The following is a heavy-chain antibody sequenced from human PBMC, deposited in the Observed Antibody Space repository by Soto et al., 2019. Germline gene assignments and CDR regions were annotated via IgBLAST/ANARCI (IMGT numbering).Heavy chain of an antibody. V-gene: IGHV1-69*06. D-gene: IGHD6-19*01. J-gene: IGHJ6*02. CDR2: IIPIFGTA. Sequence: ASPVNVSCKASGGTFSSYAISWVRQAPGQGLEWMGGIIPIFGTANYAQKFQGRVTITADKSTSTAYMELSSLRSEDTAVYYCARVTLVAGILYYYYGMDVWGQGTTVTVSS. CDR1: GGTFSSYA. CDR3: ARVTLVAGILYYYYGMDV.